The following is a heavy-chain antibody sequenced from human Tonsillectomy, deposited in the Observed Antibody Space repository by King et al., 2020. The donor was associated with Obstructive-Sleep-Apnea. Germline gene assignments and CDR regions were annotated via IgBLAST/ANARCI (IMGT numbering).Heavy chain of an antibody. CDR3: ARQRGYGDYVDY. D-gene: IGHD4-17*01. J-gene: IGHJ4*02. V-gene: IGHV5-51*01. CDR1: GYSFTNYW. CDR2: IYPVDSDT. Sequence: QLVQSGAEVKKPGESLKISCKGSGYSFTNYWIGWVRQKPGKGLEWMGMIYPVDSDTRYSPSFQGQVSISADMSISTAYLQWSSLKASDTALYYCARQRGYGDYVDYWGQGTLVTVSS.